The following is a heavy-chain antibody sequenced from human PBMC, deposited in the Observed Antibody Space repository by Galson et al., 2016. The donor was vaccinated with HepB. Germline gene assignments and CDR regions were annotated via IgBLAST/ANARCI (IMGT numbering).Heavy chain of an antibody. Sequence: ETLSLTCTISGGSISSYYWHWIRQSPGKGLEWIGYVSYSGSTNYNPSLKSRVTISVDRSKNQFSLTLSSVTAADTAVYHCARLIAAAGTDHLDSWGQGTLITVSS. D-gene: IGHD6-13*01. J-gene: IGHJ4*02. CDR3: ARLIAAAGTDHLDS. CDR1: GGSISSYY. V-gene: IGHV4-59*01. CDR2: VSYSGST.